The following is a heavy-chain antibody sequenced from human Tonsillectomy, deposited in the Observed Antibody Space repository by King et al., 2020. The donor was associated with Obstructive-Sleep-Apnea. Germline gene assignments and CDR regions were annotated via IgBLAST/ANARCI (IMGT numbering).Heavy chain of an antibody. V-gene: IGHV4-39*07. CDR2: IYYSGRT. CDR1: GGSISNIYYY. Sequence: QLQESGPGLVRPSETLALTCTVSGGSISNIYYYWGWIRQPPGKGLEWIASIYYSGRTYYNSSLQSRVTVSVDTSKNQFSLRLTSVTAADTAVYYCAREIGSYYSYWGQGILVTVSS. J-gene: IGHJ4*02. D-gene: IGHD1-26*01. CDR3: AREIGSYYSY.